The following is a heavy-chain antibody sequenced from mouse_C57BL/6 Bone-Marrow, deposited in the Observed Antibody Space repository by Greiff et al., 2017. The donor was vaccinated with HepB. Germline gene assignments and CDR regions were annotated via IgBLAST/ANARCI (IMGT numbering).Heavy chain of an antibody. CDR1: GYSITSGYY. CDR3: ARGDWAY. D-gene: IGHD4-1*01. Sequence: DVKLQESGPGLVKPSQSLSLTCSVTGYSITSGYYWNWIRQFPGNKLEWMGYISYDGSNNYNPSLKNRISITRDTSKNQFFLKLNSVTTEDTATYYCARGDWAYWGQGTLVTVSA. V-gene: IGHV3-6*01. CDR2: ISYDGSN. J-gene: IGHJ3*01.